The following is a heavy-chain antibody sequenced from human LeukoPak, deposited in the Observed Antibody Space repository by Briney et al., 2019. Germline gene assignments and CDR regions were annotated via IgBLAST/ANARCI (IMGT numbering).Heavy chain of an antibody. Sequence: SLRLSCAASGFTFDDHAMHWVRQAPGKGLEWVSGVSWDSGTIGYADSVKGRFTISRDNARNSLYLQMNSLRGDDTALYYCAKDNSPYIGLVGSRFDYWGQGTLVTVSS. J-gene: IGHJ4*02. CDR1: GFTFDDHA. D-gene: IGHD3-10*01. V-gene: IGHV3-9*01. CDR2: VSWDSGTI. CDR3: AKDNSPYIGLVGSRFDY.